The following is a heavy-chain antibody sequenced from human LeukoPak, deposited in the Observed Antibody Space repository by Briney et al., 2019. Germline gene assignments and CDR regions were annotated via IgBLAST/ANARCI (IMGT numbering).Heavy chain of an antibody. V-gene: IGHV3-30*03. CDR2: ISYDGSNK. D-gene: IGHD3-22*01. J-gene: IGHJ3*02. Sequence: GGSLRLSCAASGFTFSSYGMHWVRQAPGKGLEWVAVISYDGSNKYYADSVKGRFTISRDNSKNTLYLQMNSLRAEDTAVYYCARVGVNGGDDSSGYFEAFDIWGQGTMVTVSS. CDR3: ARVGVNGGDDSSGYFEAFDI. CDR1: GFTFSSYG.